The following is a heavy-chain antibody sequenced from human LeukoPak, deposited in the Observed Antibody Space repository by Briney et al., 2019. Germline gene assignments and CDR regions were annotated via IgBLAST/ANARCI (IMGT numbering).Heavy chain of an antibody. CDR2: ISYDGSNK. D-gene: IGHD3-3*01. V-gene: IGHV3-30*18. CDR1: GFTFGSYG. Sequence: TGGSLRLSCAASGFTFGSYGMHWVRQAPGKGLEWVAVISYDGSNKYYADSVKGRFTISRDNSKNTLYLQMNSLRAEDTAVYYCAKDRDFADYWGQGTLVTVSS. J-gene: IGHJ4*02. CDR3: AKDRDFADY.